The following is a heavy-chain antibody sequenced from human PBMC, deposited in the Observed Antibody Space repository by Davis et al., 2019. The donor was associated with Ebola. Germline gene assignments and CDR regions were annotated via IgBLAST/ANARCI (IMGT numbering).Heavy chain of an antibody. CDR1: GYSFTSYW. V-gene: IGHV1-3*01. J-gene: IGHJ5*02. CDR2: INAGDGKI. CDR3: ARGRTVTGTRGLSWFDP. D-gene: IGHD4-17*01. Sequence: GESLKISCKGSGYSFTSYWIGWVRQAPGQRLEWMGWINAGDGKIIYSENFQGRLTITRDTSATTAYMELSSLRSEDTAAYYCARGRTVTGTRGLSWFDPWGQGALVTVSS.